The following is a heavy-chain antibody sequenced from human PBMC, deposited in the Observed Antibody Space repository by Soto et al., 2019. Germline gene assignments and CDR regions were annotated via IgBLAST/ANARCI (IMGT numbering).Heavy chain of an antibody. V-gene: IGHV4-31*11. Sequence: SETLSLTCAVSGGSISSGGYYWSWIRQHPGKGLEWIGYIYYSGSTHYNPSLKSRVTISVDTSKNQLSLKLSSVTAADAAVYDFSKVAGGDCHHGKDAWGQGTTVTVSS. D-gene: IGHD2-21*02. CDR3: SKVAGGDCHHGKDA. CDR1: GGSISSGGYY. CDR2: IYYSGST. J-gene: IGHJ6*02.